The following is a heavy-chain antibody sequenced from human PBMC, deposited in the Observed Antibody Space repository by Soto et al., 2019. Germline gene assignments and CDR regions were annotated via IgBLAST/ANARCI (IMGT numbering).Heavy chain of an antibody. CDR2: IIPIFGTA. D-gene: IGHD6-6*01. V-gene: IGHV1-69*13. J-gene: IGHJ4*02. Sequence: GASVKVSCKASGGTFSSYAISWVRQAPGQGLEWMGGIIPIFGTANYAQKFQGRVTITADESTSTAYMELSSLRSEDTAVYYCAVLSSSSVGQDYWGQGTLVTVSS. CDR3: AVLSSSSVGQDY. CDR1: GGTFSSYA.